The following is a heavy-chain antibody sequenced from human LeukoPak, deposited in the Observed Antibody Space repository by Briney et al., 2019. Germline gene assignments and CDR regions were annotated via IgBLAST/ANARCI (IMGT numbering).Heavy chain of an antibody. CDR2: MNPNSGNT. J-gene: IGHJ5*02. CDR1: GYTFASYD. V-gene: IGHV1-8*01. CDR3: ARGKGSSWYVVNWFDP. Sequence: GASVTVSCKASGYTFASYDINWVRQAPGQGLEWMGWMNPNSGNTGYAQKFQGRVTMTRNTSISTAYMELSRLRSDDTAVYYCARGKGSSWYVVNWFDPWGQGTLVTASS. D-gene: IGHD6-13*01.